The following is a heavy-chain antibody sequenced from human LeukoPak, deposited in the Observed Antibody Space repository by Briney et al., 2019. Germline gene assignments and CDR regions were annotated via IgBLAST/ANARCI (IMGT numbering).Heavy chain of an antibody. CDR3: ARYGDYYDSSGYPYGMDV. J-gene: IGHJ6*02. V-gene: IGHV1-3*01. CDR2: INAGNGNT. CDR1: GYTFTSYA. Sequence: ASVKVSCKASGYTFTSYAMHLVRQAPGQRLEWMGWINAGNGNTKYSQKFQGRVTITRDTSASTAYMELSSLRSEDTAVYYCARYGDYYDSSGYPYGMDVWGQGTTVTVSS. D-gene: IGHD3-22*01.